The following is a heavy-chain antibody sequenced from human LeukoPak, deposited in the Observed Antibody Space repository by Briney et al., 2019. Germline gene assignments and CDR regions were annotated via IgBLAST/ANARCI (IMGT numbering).Heavy chain of an antibody. Sequence: ASVKVSCKASGYTFTSYGISWVRQAPGQGLEWMGWISAYNGNTNYAQKLQGRVTMTTDTSTSTAYMELSSLRSEDTAVYYCARAAVYDSYYYYYMDVWGKGTTVTVSS. V-gene: IGHV1-18*01. D-gene: IGHD5/OR15-5a*01. CDR2: ISAYNGNT. CDR1: GYTFTSYG. J-gene: IGHJ6*03. CDR3: ARAAVYDSYYYYYMDV.